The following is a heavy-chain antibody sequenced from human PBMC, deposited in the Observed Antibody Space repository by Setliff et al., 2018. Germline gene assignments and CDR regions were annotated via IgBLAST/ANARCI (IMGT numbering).Heavy chain of an antibody. CDR2: INPISGGA. Sequence: ASVKVSCKASGYTFTDFGINWVRQAPGQGLEWMGWINPISGGANYAQKFQGRVTLTRDTSISTGYMELNSLRSDDTAVHYCARDPLYRENLSRVFDFWGQGTMVTVS. J-gene: IGHJ3*01. V-gene: IGHV1-2*02. CDR1: GYTFTDFG. D-gene: IGHD3-16*02. CDR3: ARDPLYRENLSRVFDF.